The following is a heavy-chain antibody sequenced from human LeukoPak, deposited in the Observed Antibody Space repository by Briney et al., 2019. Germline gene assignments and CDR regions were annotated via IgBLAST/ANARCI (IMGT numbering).Heavy chain of an antibody. CDR3: ASFHISGKSYNGLHY. J-gene: IGHJ4*02. CDR2: IYPSDSDT. CDR1: GYSFTTYW. Sequence: GESLKISCKGSGYSFTTYWIGWVRQMPGKGLEWMGIIYPSDSDTRYSPSFQGQVTISADKSINTVYLHWNSLKASDTAMYYCASFHISGKSYNGLHYWGQGTLVTVSS. V-gene: IGHV5-51*01. D-gene: IGHD3-10*01.